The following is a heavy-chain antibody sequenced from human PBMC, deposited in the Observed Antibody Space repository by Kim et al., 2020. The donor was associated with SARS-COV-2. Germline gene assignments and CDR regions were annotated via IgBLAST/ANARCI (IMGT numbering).Heavy chain of an antibody. V-gene: IGHV4-59*13. CDR3: ARGEQWQDFDY. CDR2: IYYSGSA. D-gene: IGHD6-19*01. CDR1: GGSINYY. Sequence: SETLSLTCTVFGGSINYYWSWIRQPPGKGLEWIGYIYYSGSADYNPSLKSRATISVDMFKKQFYLKLSSVTAVDTAVYFCARGEQWQDFDYWGQGTLVTVSS. J-gene: IGHJ4*02.